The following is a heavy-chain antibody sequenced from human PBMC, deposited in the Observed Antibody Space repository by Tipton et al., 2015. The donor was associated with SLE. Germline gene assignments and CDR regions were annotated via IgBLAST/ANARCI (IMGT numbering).Heavy chain of an antibody. CDR1: GFTFSNHA. V-gene: IGHV3-23*03. CDR3: VARVDWYFDL. CDR2: IYSGGSVS. J-gene: IGHJ2*01. D-gene: IGHD6-6*01. Sequence: QLVQSGGGLVKPGGSLRLSCEASGFTFSNHAMSWVRQAPGRGLEWVSIIYSGGSVSYYGDSVKGRTTFSRDDSKNMLDLEMNSLRVDDTAVYYCVARVDWYFDLWGRGTLVTVSS.